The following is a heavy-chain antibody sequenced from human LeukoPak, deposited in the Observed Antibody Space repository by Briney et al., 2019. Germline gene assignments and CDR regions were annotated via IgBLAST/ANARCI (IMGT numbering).Heavy chain of an antibody. V-gene: IGHV3-23*01. Sequence: GGSLRLSCAASGFTFSSYAMSWVRQAPGEGLEWVSAISGSGGSTYYADSVKGRFTISRDNSKNTLYLQMNSLRAEDTAVYYCAKDPEGLIAAAGKTDYWGQGTLVTVSS. J-gene: IGHJ4*02. CDR3: AKDPEGLIAAAGKTDY. CDR1: GFTFSSYA. CDR2: ISGSGGST. D-gene: IGHD6-13*01.